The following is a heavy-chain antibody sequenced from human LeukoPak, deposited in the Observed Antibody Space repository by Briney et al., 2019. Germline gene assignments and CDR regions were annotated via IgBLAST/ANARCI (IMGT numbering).Heavy chain of an antibody. CDR2: INAGNGNT. CDR3: ARGGTYDQSIDY. D-gene: IGHD3-3*01. CDR1: GYTFTSYA. J-gene: IGHJ4*02. V-gene: IGHV1-3*01. Sequence: ASVKVSCKASGYTFTSYAIHWVRQAPGQGLEWMGWINAGNGNTKYSQKFQGRVTITRDTSASTAYMELSSLRSEDTAVYFCARGGTYDQSIDYWGQGTLVTVSS.